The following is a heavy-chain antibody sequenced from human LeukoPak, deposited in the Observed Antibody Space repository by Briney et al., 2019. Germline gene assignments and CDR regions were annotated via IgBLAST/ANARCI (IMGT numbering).Heavy chain of an antibody. CDR2: IYYSGST. CDR3: ARPEYSSSSGSYMDV. V-gene: IGHV4-39*01. J-gene: IGHJ6*03. D-gene: IGHD6-6*01. Sequence: SETLSLTCTVSGGSISSSSYYWGWIRQPPGKGLEWIGSIYYSGSTYYNPSLKSRVTISVDTSKNQFSLKLSSVTAADTAVYYCARPEYSSSSGSYMDVWGKGTTVTVSS. CDR1: GGSISSSSYY.